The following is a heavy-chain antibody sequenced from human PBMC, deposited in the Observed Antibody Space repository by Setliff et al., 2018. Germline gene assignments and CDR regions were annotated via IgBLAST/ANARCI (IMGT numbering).Heavy chain of an antibody. CDR2: IYYSGTT. Sequence: SETLSLTCSVSGGSITSRSYYWGWIRQSPGKGLEWLGTIYYSGTTYYNSSLRSRVSISTDTSKNEFSLRLSSVTAADTAVYYCARAQWELLRFEYWGQGTLVTVSS. J-gene: IGHJ4*02. V-gene: IGHV4-39*02. CDR1: GGSITSRSYY. CDR3: ARAQWELLRFEY. D-gene: IGHD1-26*01.